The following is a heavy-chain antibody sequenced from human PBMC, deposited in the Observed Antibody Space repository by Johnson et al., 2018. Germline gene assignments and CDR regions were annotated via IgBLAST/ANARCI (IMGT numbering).Heavy chain of an antibody. CDR2: IKGDGSIT. V-gene: IGHV3-74*03. Sequence: EVQLVESGGGLVQPGGSLRLSCAASGFTFSGYWMHWVRQGPGKGLVWLSQIKGDGSITTYADSVKGRFTISRDNAKNTLYLQMHNLRAEDTAVYYCARGGEVKWGQGTLVSVSS. J-gene: IGHJ4*02. CDR1: GFTFSGYW. CDR3: ARGGEVK. D-gene: IGHD3-10*01.